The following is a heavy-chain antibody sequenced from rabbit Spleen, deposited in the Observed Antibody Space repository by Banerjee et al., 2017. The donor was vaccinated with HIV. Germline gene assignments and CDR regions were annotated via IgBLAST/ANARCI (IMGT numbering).Heavy chain of an antibody. CDR1: GLDFSSSYW. CDR3: ARDSAGREDFNL. V-gene: IGHV1S45*01. CDR2: IDAGKSVST. Sequence: QEQLEESGGDLVKPGASLTLTCKASGLDFSSSYWICWVRQAPGKGLEWIACIDAGKSVSTYYETWAKGRFTISKTSSTTVTLQMTSLTAADTATYFCARDSAGREDFNLWGQGTLVTVS. D-gene: IGHD4-2*01. J-gene: IGHJ4*01.